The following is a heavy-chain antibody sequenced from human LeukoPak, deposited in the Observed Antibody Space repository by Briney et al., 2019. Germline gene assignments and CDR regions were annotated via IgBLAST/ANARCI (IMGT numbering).Heavy chain of an antibody. CDR2: ISAYNGNT. V-gene: IGHV1-18*01. CDR3: ARDSPXPXXXYYYGMDV. J-gene: IGHJ6*02. CDR1: GYTFTSYG. Sequence: EASVKVSCKASGYTFTSYGISWVRQAPGQGLEWMGWISAYNGNTNYAQKLQGRVTMTTDTSTSTAYMELRSLRSDDTAVYYCARDSPXPXXXYYYGMDVWGQGTTVTV.